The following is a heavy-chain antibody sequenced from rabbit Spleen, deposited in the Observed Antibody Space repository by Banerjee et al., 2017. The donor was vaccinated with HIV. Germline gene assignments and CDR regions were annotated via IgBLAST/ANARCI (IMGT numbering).Heavy chain of an antibody. Sequence: QQQLEESGGGLVKPGGTLTLTCTASGFSFSSGYYMGWVRQAPGKGLEWIACIGTGSSGVTYYASWAKSRFTISQTSSTTVTLQMTSLTAADTATYFCARDSATSFSSYGMDLWGQGTLVTVS. D-gene: IGHD1-1*01. CDR2: IGTGSSGVT. J-gene: IGHJ6*01. V-gene: IGHV1S45*01. CDR1: GFSFSSGYY. CDR3: ARDSATSFSSYGMDL.